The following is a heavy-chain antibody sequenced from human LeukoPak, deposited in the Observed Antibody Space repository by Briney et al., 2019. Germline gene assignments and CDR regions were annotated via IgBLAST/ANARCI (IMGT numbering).Heavy chain of an antibody. J-gene: IGHJ3*02. CDR1: GGSISDYY. CDR2: IYSSGRI. V-gene: IGHV4-59*01. CDR3: ALLMGSGAYDM. D-gene: IGHD3-10*01. Sequence: SETLSLTCTVSGGSISDYYWSWIWQPPGKGLEWIGYIYSSGRINYNPSFKSRVTISVDASKNQFSLTLSSVTAADTAMYYCALLMGSGAYDMWGQGTMVTVPS.